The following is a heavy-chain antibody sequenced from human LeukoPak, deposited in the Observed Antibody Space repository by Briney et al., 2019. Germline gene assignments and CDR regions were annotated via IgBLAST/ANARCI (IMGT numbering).Heavy chain of an antibody. V-gene: IGHV4-59*01. Sequence: SETLSLTCTVSGGSIRTYYWSWIRQPPGKGLEWIGYIYYSGSTNYNPSLKSRVTISVDTSKNQFSLNLNSVTAADTAVYYCARPRGYGDYYDAFDIWGQGTMVTVSS. CDR3: ARPRGYGDYYDAFDI. J-gene: IGHJ3*02. CDR1: GGSIRTYY. D-gene: IGHD4-17*01. CDR2: IYYSGST.